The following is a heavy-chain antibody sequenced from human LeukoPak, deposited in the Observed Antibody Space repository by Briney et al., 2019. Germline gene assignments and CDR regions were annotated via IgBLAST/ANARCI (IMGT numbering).Heavy chain of an antibody. V-gene: IGHV3-23*01. CDR2: SGSGGGT. D-gene: IGHD1-26*01. Sequence: QPGGSLRLSCEASGFTFTTYWIHWVRQAPGKGLEWVSASGSGGGTFYADSVKGRFTISRDNSNNTLYLQMNSLRVEDMAIYYCAKDGTLGYSGPQKFDSWGQGTLVTVSS. CDR1: GFTFTTYW. J-gene: IGHJ4*02. CDR3: AKDGTLGYSGPQKFDS.